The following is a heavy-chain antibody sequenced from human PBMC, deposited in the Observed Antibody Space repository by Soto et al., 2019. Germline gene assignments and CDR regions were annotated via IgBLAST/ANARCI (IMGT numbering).Heavy chain of an antibody. J-gene: IGHJ5*02. CDR1: GYSFSTFW. D-gene: IGHD1-1*01. CDR3: AGHSGWNRHNWFDP. V-gene: IGHV5-51*01. Sequence: SLKISCKGSGYSFSTFWIGWVRQMPGKGLEWMGIIYPGDSDNRYSPSFQDQVTISADKSISTAYLQWSSLKVSDTAMYYCAGHSGWNRHNWFDPWGQGTLVTVSS. CDR2: IYPGDSDN.